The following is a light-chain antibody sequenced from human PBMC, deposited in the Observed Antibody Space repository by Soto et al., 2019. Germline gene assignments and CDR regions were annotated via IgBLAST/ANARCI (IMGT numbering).Light chain of an antibody. CDR1: RTDVGSYNL. CDR3: CSYAGSSAFVV. CDR2: EGS. V-gene: IGLV2-23*03. J-gene: IGLJ2*01. Sequence: QSALTQPASVSGSPGQSITISCTGTRTDVGSYNLVSWYQQHPGKAPKLMIYEGSKRPSGVSNRSSGSKSGNTASLTISGLQAEDEADYYCCSYAGSSAFVVFGGGTKLTVL.